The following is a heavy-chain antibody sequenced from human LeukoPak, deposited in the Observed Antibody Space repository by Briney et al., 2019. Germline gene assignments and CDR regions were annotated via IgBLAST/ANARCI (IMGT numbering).Heavy chain of an antibody. Sequence: SETLSPTCTVSGGSISSYYWSWIRQPPGKGLEWIGYIYYSGSTNYNPSLKSRVTISVDTSKNQFSLKLSSVTAADTAVYYCARLNYGSGDLDAFDIWGQGTMVTVSS. CDR3: ARLNYGSGDLDAFDI. J-gene: IGHJ3*02. CDR1: GGSISSYY. D-gene: IGHD3-10*01. V-gene: IGHV4-59*01. CDR2: IYYSGST.